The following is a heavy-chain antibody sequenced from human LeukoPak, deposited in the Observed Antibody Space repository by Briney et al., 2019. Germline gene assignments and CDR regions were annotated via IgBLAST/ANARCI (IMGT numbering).Heavy chain of an antibody. Sequence: GSLRLSCAASGFTFSSYAMSWFRQPPGKGLEWIGNIYRNGGTVYNPSLKSRLTISVDTSKNQFSLKMNSVTAADTAVYYCARRHNSGWFVYWGQGILVTVSS. CDR1: GFTFSSYA. CDR2: IYRNGGT. V-gene: IGHV4-38-2*01. J-gene: IGHJ5*01. CDR3: ARRHNSGWFVY. D-gene: IGHD6-19*01.